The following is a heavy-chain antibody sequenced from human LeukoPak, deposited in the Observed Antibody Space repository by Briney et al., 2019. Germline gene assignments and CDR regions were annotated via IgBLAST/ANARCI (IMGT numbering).Heavy chain of an antibody. D-gene: IGHD2-2*01. CDR2: FDPEDGET. J-gene: IGHJ6*03. CDR3: AKAIGYCSSTSCYEEDYYYYMDV. V-gene: IGHV1-24*01. CDR1: GYTLTELS. Sequence: ASVKVSCKVSGYTLTELSMHWVRQAPGKGLEWMGGFDPEDGETIYAQKFQGRVTMTEDTSTDTAYMELSSLRSEDTAVYYCAKAIGYCSSTSCYEEDYYYYMDVWGKGTTVTVSS.